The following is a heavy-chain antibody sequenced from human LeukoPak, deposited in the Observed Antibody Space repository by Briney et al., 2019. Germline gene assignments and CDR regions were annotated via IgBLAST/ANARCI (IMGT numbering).Heavy chain of an antibody. J-gene: IGHJ4*02. CDR2: IIPIFGTA. Sequence: GASVKVSCKASGGTFSSYAISWVRQAPGQGLEWMGGIIPIFGTANYAQKFQGRVTITTDESTSTAYMEPSSLRSEDTAVYYCARGRRDGTTYYFDYWGQGTLVTVSS. CDR1: GGTFSSYA. D-gene: IGHD1-1*01. CDR3: ARGRRDGTTYYFDY. V-gene: IGHV1-69*05.